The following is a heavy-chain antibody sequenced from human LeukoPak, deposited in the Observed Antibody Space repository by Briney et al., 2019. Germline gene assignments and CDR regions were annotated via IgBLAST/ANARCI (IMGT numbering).Heavy chain of an antibody. CDR1: GYTFTGYY. V-gene: IGHV1-2*02. CDR2: INPNSGGT. D-gene: IGHD3-10*01. CDR3: ARVQSVNYYGSGATRSWFDP. Sequence: ASVKVSCKASGYTFTGYYMHWVRQAPGQGLEWMGWINPNSGGTNYAQKFQGRVTMTRDTSISTAYIELSRLRSDDTAVYYCARVQSVNYYGSGATRSWFDPWGQGTLVTVSS. J-gene: IGHJ5*02.